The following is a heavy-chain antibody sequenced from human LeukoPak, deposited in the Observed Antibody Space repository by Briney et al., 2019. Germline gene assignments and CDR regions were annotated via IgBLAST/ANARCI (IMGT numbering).Heavy chain of an antibody. CDR1: GGTLSRYA. CDR3: ARDSGSSAFDY. CDR2: ISAYNGNT. D-gene: IGHD2-15*01. Sequence: ASVTVSCKASGGTLSRYAISWVRQAPGQGLEWMGWISAYNGNTNYAQKLQGRVTMTTDTSTSTAYMELRSLRSDDTAVYYCARDSGSSAFDYWGQGTLVTVSS. V-gene: IGHV1-18*01. J-gene: IGHJ4*02.